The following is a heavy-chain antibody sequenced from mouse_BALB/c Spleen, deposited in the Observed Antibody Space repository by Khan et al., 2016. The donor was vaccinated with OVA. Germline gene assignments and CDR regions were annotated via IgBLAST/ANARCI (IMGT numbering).Heavy chain of an antibody. Sequence: QVQLKESGAELVKPGASVKLSCKASGYTFTSYDINWVRQRPEQGIEWIGRIFPGDGSTKCNEKFKGKGTLTTDKYSSTAYMQLSRLTAEDSAVSFCARESTMMSWFAYWDQGALVTVSA. J-gene: IGHJ3*01. V-gene: IGHV1-85*01. CDR1: GYTFTSYD. CDR2: IFPGDGST. CDR3: ARESTMMSWFAY. D-gene: IGHD2-4*01.